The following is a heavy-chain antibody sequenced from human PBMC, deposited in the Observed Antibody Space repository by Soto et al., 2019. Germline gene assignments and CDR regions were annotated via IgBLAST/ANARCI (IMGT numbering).Heavy chain of an antibody. CDR2: IIPIFGTE. Sequence: SVKVSCKASGYTFTSFGINWVRQAPGQGLEWMGGIIPIFGTENYAQKFQGRVTITADESTSTAYMELSSMRSEDTAVYYCAREYPGLTFDYWGQGTLVTVSS. J-gene: IGHJ4*02. CDR3: AREYPGLTFDY. CDR1: GYTFTSFG. D-gene: IGHD3-9*01. V-gene: IGHV1-69*13.